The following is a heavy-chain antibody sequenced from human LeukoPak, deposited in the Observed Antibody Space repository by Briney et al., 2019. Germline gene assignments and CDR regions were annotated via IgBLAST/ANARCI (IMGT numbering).Heavy chain of an antibody. J-gene: IGHJ4*02. D-gene: IGHD3-22*01. V-gene: IGHV3-30-3*01. Sequence: GGSLRLSCAASGFTFSSYAMHWVRQAPGKGLEWVAVISYDGSNKYYADSVKGRFTISRDNSKNTLCLQMNSLRAEDTAVYYCARDPHYHDGTVMDYWGQGTLVTVSS. CDR1: GFTFSSYA. CDR3: ARDPHYHDGTVMDY. CDR2: ISYDGSNK.